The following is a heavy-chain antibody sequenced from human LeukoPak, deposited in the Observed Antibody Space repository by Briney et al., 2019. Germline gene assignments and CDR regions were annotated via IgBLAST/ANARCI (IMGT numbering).Heavy chain of an antibody. CDR1: GDSVSSNSAA. CDR2: IYYRSKWYT. V-gene: IGHV6-1*01. D-gene: IGHD3-22*01. J-gene: IGHJ6*03. CDR3: ARGLLEYYDSSGYSYFHMDV. Sequence: SQTLSPTCAISGDSVSSNSAAWNWIRQSPSRGLEWLGRIYYRSKWYTDYAVSVKSRITINPDTSKNQFSLQLKSVTPEDTAVYYCARGLLEYYDSSGYSYFHMDVWGKGTSVTVSS.